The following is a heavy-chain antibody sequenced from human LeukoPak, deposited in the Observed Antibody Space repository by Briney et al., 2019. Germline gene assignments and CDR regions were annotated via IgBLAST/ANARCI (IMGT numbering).Heavy chain of an antibody. CDR3: AKGHYYDSSGYYHY. V-gene: IGHV3-23*01. CDR1: GFTFSSYA. J-gene: IGHJ4*02. CDR2: ISDSGDNT. Sequence: GGSLRLSCAASGFTFSSYAMSWVRQAPGKGLEWASSISDSGDNTYYTDSVKGRFTISRDNSKNTLYLQMNSLRADDTAVYYCAKGHYYDSSGYYHYWGQGTLVTVSS. D-gene: IGHD3-22*01.